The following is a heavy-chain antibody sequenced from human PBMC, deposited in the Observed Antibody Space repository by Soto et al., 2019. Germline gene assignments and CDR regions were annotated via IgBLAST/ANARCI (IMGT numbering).Heavy chain of an antibody. V-gene: IGHV1-69*01. CDR2: ISPIFGTP. CDR1: GGTFSSYT. CDR3: ARVVVGSRLSLDY. Sequence: QVQLVQSGAEVKKPGSSVTVSCKAAGGTFSSYTISWVRQAPGQGLEWMAGISPIFGTPIYAQKFQDRVTITADDSTMTAYMEMTRLTSEDTDVYYCARVVVGSRLSLDYWGQGTLVTISS. J-gene: IGHJ4*02. D-gene: IGHD1-26*01.